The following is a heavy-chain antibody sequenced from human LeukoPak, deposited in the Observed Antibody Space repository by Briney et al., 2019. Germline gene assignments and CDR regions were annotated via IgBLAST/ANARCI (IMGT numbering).Heavy chain of an antibody. D-gene: IGHD2-2*01. CDR2: ISSSGSTI. CDR1: GFTFSDYY. V-gene: IGHV3-11*04. CDR3: ARALDIVVVPAAQGAFDI. J-gene: IGHJ3*02. Sequence: GGSLRLSCAASGFTFSDYYMSWIRQAPGKGLEWVSYISSSGSTIYYADSVKGRFTISRDNAKNSLYLQMNSLRAEDTAVYYCARALDIVVVPAAQGAFDIWGQGTMVTVSS.